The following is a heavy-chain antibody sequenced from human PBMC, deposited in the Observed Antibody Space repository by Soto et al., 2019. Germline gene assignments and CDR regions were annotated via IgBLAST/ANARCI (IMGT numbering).Heavy chain of an antibody. J-gene: IGHJ4*02. V-gene: IGHV3-30-3*01. Sequence: AGGSLRLSXVASGFTFSDYAMDWVRQAPGKGLEWVTVISRDGTNKYYADSVKGRFTISRDNSKNTLYLQMNSLTVEDTPLYYCARDSSGWYKFDYWGQGTVVTVSS. D-gene: IGHD6-19*01. CDR2: ISRDGTNK. CDR1: GFTFSDYA. CDR3: ARDSSGWYKFDY.